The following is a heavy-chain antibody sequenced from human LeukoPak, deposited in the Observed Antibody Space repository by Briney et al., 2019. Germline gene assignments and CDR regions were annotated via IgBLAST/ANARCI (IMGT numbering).Heavy chain of an antibody. J-gene: IGHJ6*04. CDR1: GYTFTGYY. CDR3: ARNGDYEADYYYYYGMDV. Sequence: ASVKVSCKASGYTFTGYYMHWVRQAPGQGLEWMGWINPNSGGTNYAQRFQGRVTMTRDTSISTAYMELRSLRSDDTAVYYCARNGDYEADYYYYYGMDVWGKGTTVTVSS. V-gene: IGHV1-2*02. D-gene: IGHD4-17*01. CDR2: INPNSGGT.